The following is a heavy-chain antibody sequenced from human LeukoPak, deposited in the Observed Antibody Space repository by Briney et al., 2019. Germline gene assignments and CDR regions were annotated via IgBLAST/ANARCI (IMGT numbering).Heavy chain of an antibody. J-gene: IGHJ5*02. CDR3: ARGPGSSGWPYNWFDP. CDR2: INPSGGST. V-gene: IGHV1-46*01. D-gene: IGHD6-19*01. Sequence: ASVKVSCKASGYTFTSYYMHWVRQAPGQGLEWMGIINPSGGSTSYAQKFQGRVTITADESTSTAYMELSSLRSEDTAVYYCARGPGSSGWPYNWFDPWGQGTLVTVSS. CDR1: GYTFTSYY.